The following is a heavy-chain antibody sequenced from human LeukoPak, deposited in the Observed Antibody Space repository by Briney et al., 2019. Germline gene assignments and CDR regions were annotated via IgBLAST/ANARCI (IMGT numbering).Heavy chain of an antibody. J-gene: IGHJ4*02. V-gene: IGHV3-74*01. Sequence: GGSLRLSCAASGFTFSTYWMHWVRQAPGKELVWVSRISYYGDNTNYADSVKGRFTISRDNAKNTLYLQMDSLRPEDTAVYYCVLLSITPGWGQGTLVTVSS. CDR1: GFTFSTYW. CDR3: VLLSITPG. CDR2: ISYYGDNT. D-gene: IGHD1-14*01.